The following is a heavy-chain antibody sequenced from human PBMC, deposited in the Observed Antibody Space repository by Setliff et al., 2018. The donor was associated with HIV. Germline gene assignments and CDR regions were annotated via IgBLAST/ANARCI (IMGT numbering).Heavy chain of an antibody. CDR3: ARGRGSSSSWPIDY. D-gene: IGHD6-13*01. V-gene: IGHV4-39*07. CDR2: IYYSGST. CDR1: GVSISSTSYY. J-gene: IGHJ4*02. Sequence: PSETLSLTCTVSGVSISSTSYYWGWVRQPPGKGLEWIGSIYYSGSTYYDPSLKSRVTISLDTSKNQFSLKLSSVTAADTAVYFCARGRGSSSSWPIDYWGQGTLVTVSS.